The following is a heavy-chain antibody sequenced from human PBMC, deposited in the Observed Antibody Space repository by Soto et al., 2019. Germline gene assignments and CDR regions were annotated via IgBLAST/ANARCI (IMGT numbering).Heavy chain of an antibody. J-gene: IGHJ5*02. Sequence: ASVKVSCKASGYTFTSYAMHWVSQAPGQRLEWMGWINAGNGNTKYPQKFQGRVTITRDTSASTAYMELSSQRSEDTAVYYCARERNYCSGGSCNWFDPWGQGTLVTVSS. CDR3: ARERNYCSGGSCNWFDP. V-gene: IGHV1-3*01. D-gene: IGHD2-15*01. CDR2: INAGNGNT. CDR1: GYTFTSYA.